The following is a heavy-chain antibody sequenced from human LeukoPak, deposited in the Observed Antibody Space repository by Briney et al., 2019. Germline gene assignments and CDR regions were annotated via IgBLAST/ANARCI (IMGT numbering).Heavy chain of an antibody. CDR2: ISGSGGST. V-gene: IGHV3-23*01. CDR3: AKDRRYCSGGSCYEGNY. CDR1: GFTFSSYA. D-gene: IGHD2-15*01. Sequence: GGSLRLSCAASGFTFSSYAMSWVRQAPGKGPEWVSAISGSGGSTYYADSVKGRFTISRDNSKNTLYLQMNSLRAEDTAVYYCAKDRRYCSGGSCYEGNYWGQGTLVTVSS. J-gene: IGHJ4*02.